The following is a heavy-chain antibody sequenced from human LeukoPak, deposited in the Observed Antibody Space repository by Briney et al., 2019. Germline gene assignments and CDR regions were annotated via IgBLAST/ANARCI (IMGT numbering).Heavy chain of an antibody. CDR3: ARVWTGCSSTSCYDYFDY. V-gene: IGHV4-39*07. J-gene: IGHJ4*02. CDR1: GGSISSSSYY. Sequence: SETLSLTCTVSGGSISSSSYYWGWIRQPPGKGLEWIGSIYYSGSTYYNPSLKSRVTMSVDTSKNQFSLKLSSVTAADTAVYYCARVWTGCSSTSCYDYFDYWGQGTLVTVSS. CDR2: IYYSGST. D-gene: IGHD2-2*01.